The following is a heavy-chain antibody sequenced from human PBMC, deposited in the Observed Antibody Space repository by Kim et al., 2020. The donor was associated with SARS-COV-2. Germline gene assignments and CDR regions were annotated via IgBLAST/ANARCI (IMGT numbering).Heavy chain of an antibody. Sequence: GGSLRLSCAASGFTVSSNYMSWVRQAPGKGLEWVSVIYSGGSTYYADSVKGRFTISRDNSKNTLYLQMNSLRAEDTAVYYCARGAGYSGYDVGSVGGMDVWGQGTTVTVSS. D-gene: IGHD5-12*01. CDR2: IYSGGST. V-gene: IGHV3-53*01. J-gene: IGHJ6*02. CDR1: GFTVSSNY. CDR3: ARGAGYSGYDVGSVGGMDV.